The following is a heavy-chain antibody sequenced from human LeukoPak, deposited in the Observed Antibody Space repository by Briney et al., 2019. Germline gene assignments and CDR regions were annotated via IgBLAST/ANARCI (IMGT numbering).Heavy chain of an antibody. CDR2: LKQDGSDK. CDR1: VSTLNTYW. CDR3: ARETRGTVGSY. D-gene: IGHD4-23*01. Sequence: GGSLRLSCAASVSTLNTYWMTWFRQTPGKGLEWVASLKQDGSDKFYVDSVKGRFAISRDNAENSLYLQMNSLRADDTAVYYCARETRGTVGSYWGRGTLVTVSS. V-gene: IGHV3-7*05. J-gene: IGHJ4*02.